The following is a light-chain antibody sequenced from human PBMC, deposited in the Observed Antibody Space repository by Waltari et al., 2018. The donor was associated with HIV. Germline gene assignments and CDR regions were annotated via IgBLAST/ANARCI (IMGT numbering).Light chain of an antibody. Sequence: QSVLTQPPSVSGAPGQRVTIACTGTRSNIGAGFDVHWYQQIPGNAPKLLISDNNIRPSGVPDRFYGSKSGTSASLAITGLQSEDEADYYCQSYDMSQSGSLVFGGGTKLTVL. CDR3: QSYDMSQSGSLV. CDR2: DNN. V-gene: IGLV1-40*01. CDR1: RSNIGAGFD. J-gene: IGLJ2*01.